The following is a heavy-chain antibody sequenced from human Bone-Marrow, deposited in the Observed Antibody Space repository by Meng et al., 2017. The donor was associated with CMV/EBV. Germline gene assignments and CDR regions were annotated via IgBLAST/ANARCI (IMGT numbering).Heavy chain of an antibody. D-gene: IGHD3-3*01. CDR2: ISYDRSNS. V-gene: IGHV3-30*03. CDR1: GFTFSSYG. J-gene: IGHJ6*02. CDR3: ARMISIYGGYGMDV. Sequence: GESLKIPCAASGFTFSSYGIHWVRQAPGKWLEWVVVISYDRSNSYFVDSVKDRFILSRVNSKNQVYLQMNSLRDEDSAVYRCARMISIYGGYGMDVWGQGTTVTVSS.